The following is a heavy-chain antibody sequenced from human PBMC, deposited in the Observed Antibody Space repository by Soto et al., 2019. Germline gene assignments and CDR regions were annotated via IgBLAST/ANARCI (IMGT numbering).Heavy chain of an antibody. CDR3: ASRITRILYYGMDV. D-gene: IGHD3-16*01. CDR2: ISAYNGNT. CDR1: GYTFTSYG. V-gene: IGHV1-18*01. Sequence: SVKVSCKASGYTFTSYGISWVRQAPGQGLEWMGWISAYNGNTNYAQKLQGRVTMTTDTSTSTAYMELRSLRSDDTAVYYCASRITRILYYGMDVWGQGTTVTVSS. J-gene: IGHJ6*02.